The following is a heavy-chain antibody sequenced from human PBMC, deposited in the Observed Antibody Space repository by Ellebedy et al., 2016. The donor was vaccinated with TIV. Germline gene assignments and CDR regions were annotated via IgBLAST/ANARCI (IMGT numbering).Heavy chain of an antibody. CDR1: GGSVSSANYF. V-gene: IGHV4-61*01. Sequence: SETLSLTXTVSGGSVSSANYFWTWIRQAPGKGLEWIGSVSYSGSPNYNPSLKSRVTITGDSSKNQFSLRLNSVTAADTAVYYCARDGRFCDAVCYSYFDFWGRGTLVTVSS. D-gene: IGHD2-21*01. J-gene: IGHJ4*02. CDR2: VSYSGSP. CDR3: ARDGRFCDAVCYSYFDF.